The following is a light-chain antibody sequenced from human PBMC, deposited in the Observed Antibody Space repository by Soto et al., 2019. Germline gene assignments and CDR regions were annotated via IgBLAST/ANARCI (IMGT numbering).Light chain of an antibody. Sequence: EIVLTQSPGTLSLSPGESATLSCRASQSVSSNFLAWFQQKPGQAPRLLIYGASSRATGIPDRFSGSGSGTDFTLTISRLEPEDFAVYYWQQYGISPRTFGQGTKVEIK. CDR2: GAS. CDR1: QSVSSNF. J-gene: IGKJ1*01. CDR3: QQYGISPRT. V-gene: IGKV3-20*01.